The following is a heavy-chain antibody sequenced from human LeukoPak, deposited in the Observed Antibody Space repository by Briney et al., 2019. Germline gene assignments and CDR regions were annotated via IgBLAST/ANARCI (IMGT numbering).Heavy chain of an antibody. J-gene: IGHJ4*02. CDR2: IKQDGSKN. D-gene: IGHD1-26*01. CDR1: GFTFSTYW. Sequence: SGGSLRLSCVASGFTFSTYWMSWVRQAPGKGLEWVANIKQDGSKNYYVESVKGRFTISRDNAKNSLYLQMNSLRVEDTAVYYCARDKIVGATYFDYWGRELWSPSPQ. V-gene: IGHV3-7*01. CDR3: ARDKIVGATYFDY.